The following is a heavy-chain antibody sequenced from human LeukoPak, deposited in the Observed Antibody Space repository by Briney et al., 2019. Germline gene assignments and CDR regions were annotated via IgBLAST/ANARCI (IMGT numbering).Heavy chain of an antibody. CDR1: GGSISSYY. CDR2: IYYSGST. J-gene: IGHJ4*02. CDR3: ARVYRTVFDY. D-gene: IGHD2/OR15-2a*01. Sequence: SETLSLTCTVSGGSISSYYWSWIRQPPGKGLEWIGYIYYSGSTNYNPSLKSRVTISVDTSKNQFSLKLSSATAADTAVYYGARVYRTVFDYWGQGTLVTVSS. V-gene: IGHV4-59*01.